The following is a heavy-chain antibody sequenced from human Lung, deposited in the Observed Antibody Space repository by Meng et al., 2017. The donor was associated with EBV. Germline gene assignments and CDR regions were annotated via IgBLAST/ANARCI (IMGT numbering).Heavy chain of an antibody. J-gene: IGHJ4*02. CDR3: ARDVAVSGFDY. V-gene: IGHV3-21*01. Sequence: EVQLVESGGGLVKPGGSLRLSCTASGFTFNNYSMNWVRQAPGEGLEWVSSISTGGSYIYYVDSLKGRFTISRDNAKNSLYLQMNSLRAEDTAVYYCARDVAVSGFDYWGQGTLVTVSS. D-gene: IGHD2/OR15-2a*01. CDR2: ISTGGSYI. CDR1: GFTFNNYS.